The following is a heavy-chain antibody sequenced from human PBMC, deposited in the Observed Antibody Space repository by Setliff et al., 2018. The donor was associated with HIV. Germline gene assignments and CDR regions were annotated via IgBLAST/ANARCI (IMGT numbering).Heavy chain of an antibody. V-gene: IGHV1-2*02. Sequence: ASVKVSCKASGYKFTGYYLQWVRQAPGRGLEWMAWINPNSADTRIAQKFEGRVTMTWDTSLTTAYMELSSLRSDDTALYYCGTYPPNWNYGAAAFDIWGQGTLVTVPS. CDR3: GTYPPNWNYGAAAFDI. J-gene: IGHJ3*02. CDR2: INPNSADT. CDR1: GYKFTGYY. D-gene: IGHD1-7*01.